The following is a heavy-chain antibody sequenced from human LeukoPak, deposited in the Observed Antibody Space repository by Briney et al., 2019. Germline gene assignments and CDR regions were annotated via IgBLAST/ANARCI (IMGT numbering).Heavy chain of an antibody. Sequence: KPSETLSLTCTASGGSISSSSYYWGWIRQPPGKGLEWIGSIYYSGSTYYNPSLKSRVTISVDTSKNQFSLKLSSVTAADTAVYYCARPFELGRGGAFDYWGQGTLVTVSS. V-gene: IGHV4-39*01. J-gene: IGHJ4*02. CDR2: IYYSGST. CDR3: ARPFELGRGGAFDY. CDR1: GGSISSSSYY. D-gene: IGHD3-16*01.